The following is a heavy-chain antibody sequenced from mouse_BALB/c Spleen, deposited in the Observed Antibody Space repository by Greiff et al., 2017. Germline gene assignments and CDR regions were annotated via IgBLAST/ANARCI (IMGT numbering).Heavy chain of an antibody. V-gene: IGHV1-69*01. CDR2: IDTSDSYT. CDR3: ARKRYYGSTLLYFDV. D-gene: IGHD1-1*01. CDR1: GYTFTDYW. J-gene: IGHJ1*01. Sequence: QVQLQQPGAELVMPGASVKMSCEASGYTFTDYWMHWVKQRPGQGLEWIGAIDTSDSYTSYNQKFKGKATLTVDESSSTAYMQLSSLTSEDSAVYYCARKRYYGSTLLYFDVWGAGTTVTVSA.